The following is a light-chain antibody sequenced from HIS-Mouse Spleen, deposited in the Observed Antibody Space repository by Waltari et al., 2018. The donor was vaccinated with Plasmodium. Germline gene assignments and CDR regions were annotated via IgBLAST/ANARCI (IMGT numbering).Light chain of an antibody. CDR3: QAWDSSTVV. V-gene: IGLV3-1*01. J-gene: IGLJ2*01. CDR1: QLGDKY. Sequence: SYELTQPPSVSVSPGQTASIPCSGDQLGDKYACWHQQKPGQSPGLVIYQDSNRPSGIPERFSGSNSGNTATLTISGTQAMDEADYYCQAWDSSTVVFGGGTKLTVL. CDR2: QDS.